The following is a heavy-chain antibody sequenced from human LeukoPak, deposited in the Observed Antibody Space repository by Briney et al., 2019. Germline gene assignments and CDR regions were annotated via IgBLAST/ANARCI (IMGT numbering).Heavy chain of an antibody. CDR1: GGTFSSYA. D-gene: IGHD6-13*01. CDR3: ARVYSSRARVGFGMDV. V-gene: IGHV1-69*04. Sequence: SVKVSCKASGGTFSSYAISWVRQAPGQGLEWMGRIIPILGIANYAQKFQGRVTITADKSTSTAYMELSSLRSEDTAVYYCARVYSSRARVGFGMDVWGQGTTVTVSS. J-gene: IGHJ6*02. CDR2: IIPILGIA.